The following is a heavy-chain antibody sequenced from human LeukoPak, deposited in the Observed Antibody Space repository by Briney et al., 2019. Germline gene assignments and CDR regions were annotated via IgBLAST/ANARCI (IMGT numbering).Heavy chain of an antibody. CDR2: ISGSGGGT. CDR1: GFTFSSYA. CDR3: AKVGYYDSGGYYSTPLDY. D-gene: IGHD3-22*01. Sequence: PGGSLRLSCAASGFTFSSYAMSWVRQAPGKGLEWVSSISGSGGGTYYADSVKGRFTISRDNSKNTLYLQMNSLRAEDTAVYYCAKVGYYDSGGYYSTPLDYWGQGTLVTVSS. V-gene: IGHV3-23*01. J-gene: IGHJ4*02.